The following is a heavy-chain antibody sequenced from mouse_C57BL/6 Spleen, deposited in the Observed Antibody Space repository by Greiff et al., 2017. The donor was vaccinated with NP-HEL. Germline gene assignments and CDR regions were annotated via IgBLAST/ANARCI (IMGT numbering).Heavy chain of an antibody. Sequence: VQLQQSGAELVRPGASVTLSCKASGYTFTDYEMHWVKQTPVHGLEWIGAIDPETGGTAYNQKFKGKAILTADKSSSTAYMELRSLTSEDSAVYYCTRGGLGRDYAMDYWGQGTSVTVSS. D-gene: IGHD4-1*01. CDR3: TRGGLGRDYAMDY. J-gene: IGHJ4*01. CDR2: IDPETGGT. V-gene: IGHV1-15*01. CDR1: GYTFTDYE.